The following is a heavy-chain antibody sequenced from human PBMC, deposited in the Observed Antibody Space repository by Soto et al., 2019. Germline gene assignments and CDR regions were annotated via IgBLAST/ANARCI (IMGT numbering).Heavy chain of an antibody. J-gene: IGHJ5*02. D-gene: IGHD3-10*01. Sequence: QVQLVESGGGLVKPGGSLSLSCAASGFTFSDYYMSWIRQVPGKGLEWVSSISNGRTNTNNADSVNGRLTISRDHAKNSLHLQMNSLRAVDTGVYYGGRGRFYFDPWGQGTLVTVSS. CDR1: GFTFSDYY. V-gene: IGHV3-11*05. CDR2: ISNGRTNT. CDR3: GRGRFYFDP.